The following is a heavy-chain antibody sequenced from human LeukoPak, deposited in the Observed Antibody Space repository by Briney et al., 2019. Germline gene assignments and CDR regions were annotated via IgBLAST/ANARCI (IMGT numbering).Heavy chain of an antibody. D-gene: IGHD6-13*01. CDR2: ISGSGGTT. CDR3: AKWGGRATDSNTWYGPLDH. J-gene: IGHJ4*02. Sequence: GGSLRLSCAASGFTFSSYAMTWVRQAPGQGLEWVSCISGSGGTTYHADSVKGRFTISRDNSKNTLYLLMNNVRTEDTAVYYCAKWGGRATDSNTWYGPLDHWGRGTLGTVS. V-gene: IGHV3-23*01. CDR1: GFTFSSYA.